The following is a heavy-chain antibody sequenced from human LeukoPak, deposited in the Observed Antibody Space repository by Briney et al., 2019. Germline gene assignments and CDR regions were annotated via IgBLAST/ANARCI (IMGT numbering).Heavy chain of an antibody. V-gene: IGHV3-66*01. CDR2: IYSGGTT. Sequence: GGSLRLFCSASGFTVSSDYMSWVRQAPGKGLAWLSVIYSGGTTYYADSVKGRFTISRDNSKNTVYLQMNSLRVEDTAVYYCTRGGSVPATRSFDYWGQGTLVTVSS. CDR3: TRGGSVPATRSFDY. D-gene: IGHD6-19*01. J-gene: IGHJ4*02. CDR1: GFTVSSDY.